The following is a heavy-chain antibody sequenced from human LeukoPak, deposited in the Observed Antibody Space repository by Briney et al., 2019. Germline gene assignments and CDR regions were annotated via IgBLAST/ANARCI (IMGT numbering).Heavy chain of an antibody. Sequence: SETLSLTCSVSGXSISSYYWSWIRQPPGKGLEWIGYIYYSGNTRYNPSLMSRVTISVDMSKNHFSLKLTSVTAADTAVYYCARHEVGYCSGGSCPYYFDSWGQGTLVTVSS. J-gene: IGHJ4*02. D-gene: IGHD2-15*01. CDR1: GXSISSYY. V-gene: IGHV4-59*08. CDR3: ARHEVGYCSGGSCPYYFDS. CDR2: IYYSGNT.